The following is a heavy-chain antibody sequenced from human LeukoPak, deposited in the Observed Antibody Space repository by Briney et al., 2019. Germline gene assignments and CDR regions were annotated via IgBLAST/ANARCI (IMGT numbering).Heavy chain of an antibody. D-gene: IGHD3-10*02. V-gene: IGHV3-30*18. J-gene: IGHJ3*02. CDR2: ISYDGSNK. CDR1: GFTFSSYG. CDR3: AKGVKDYYVMDAFDI. Sequence: GGSLRLSCAASGFTFSSYGMHWVRQAPGKGLEWVAVISYDGSNKYYADSVKGRFTISRDNSKNTLCLQMNSLRAEDTAVYYCAKGVKDYYVMDAFDIWGQGTTVTVSS.